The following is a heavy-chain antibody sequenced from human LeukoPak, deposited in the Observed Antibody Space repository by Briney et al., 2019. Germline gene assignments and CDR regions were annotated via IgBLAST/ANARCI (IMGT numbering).Heavy chain of an antibody. J-gene: IGHJ4*02. CDR3: AKDLDSTGYYSYNY. V-gene: IGHV3-23*01. Sequence: GGSLRLSCAASGFTFSSYAMSWVRQAPGKGLEWVSAVSGSGGSTYYADSVKGRFTISRDNSRNTLYLQMNSLRVEDTAIYYCAKDLDSTGYYSYNYWGQGTLVTVSS. CDR2: VSGSGGST. CDR1: GFTFSSYA. D-gene: IGHD3-22*01.